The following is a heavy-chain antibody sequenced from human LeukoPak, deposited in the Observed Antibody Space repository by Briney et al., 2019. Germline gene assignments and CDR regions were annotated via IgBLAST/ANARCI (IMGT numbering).Heavy chain of an antibody. CDR3: ALAAAGIGFDDY. CDR2: IIPIFGTA. Sequence: GASVKVSCKASGYTFTSYGISWVRQAPGQGLEWMGGIIPIFGTANYAQKFQGRVTITADESTSTAYMELSSLRSEDTAVYYCALAAAGIGFDDYWGQGTLVTVSS. CDR1: GYTFTSYG. V-gene: IGHV1-69*13. J-gene: IGHJ4*02. D-gene: IGHD6-13*01.